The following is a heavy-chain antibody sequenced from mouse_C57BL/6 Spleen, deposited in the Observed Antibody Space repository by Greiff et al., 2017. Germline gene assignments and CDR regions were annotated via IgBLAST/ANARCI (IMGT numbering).Heavy chain of an antibody. CDR3: ARRGSTSYAMDY. V-gene: IGHV5-9*01. Sequence: DVQLVESGGGLVKPGGSLKLSCAASGFTFSSYTMSWVRQTPEKRLEWVATISGGGGNTYYPDSVKGRFTISRDNAKNTLYLQMSSLRSEDTALYYCARRGSTSYAMDYWGQGTSVTVSS. J-gene: IGHJ4*01. D-gene: IGHD1-1*01. CDR2: ISGGGGNT. CDR1: GFTFSSYT.